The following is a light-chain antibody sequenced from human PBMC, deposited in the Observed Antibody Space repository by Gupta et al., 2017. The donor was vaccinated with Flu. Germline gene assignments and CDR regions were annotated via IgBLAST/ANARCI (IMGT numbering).Light chain of an antibody. V-gene: IGLV1-44*01. CDR3: EAWDDSLNGPI. J-gene: IGLJ2*01. CDR2: NNN. CDR1: SSNIGNNA. Sequence: QSVLTQPPSASGTPGQRITISCSGSSSNIGNNAVNWYQQLPGTAPKLLIYNNNQRPSGVSGRFSGSKSGTSASLAISGLQSEDEADYYCEAWDDSLNGPIFGGGTKLTVL.